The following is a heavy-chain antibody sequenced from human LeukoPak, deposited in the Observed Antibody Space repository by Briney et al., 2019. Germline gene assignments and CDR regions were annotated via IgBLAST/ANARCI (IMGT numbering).Heavy chain of an antibody. CDR2: INPNSGGT. CDR1: GYTFTGYY. Sequence: ASVKVSCKASGYTFTGYYMHWVRQAPGQGLEWMGWINPNSGGTNYAQKFQGWVPMTRDTSISTAYMELSRLRSDDTAVYYCARVDSYSNWFDPWGQGTLVTVSS. V-gene: IGHV1-2*04. J-gene: IGHJ5*02. D-gene: IGHD1-26*01. CDR3: ARVDSYSNWFDP.